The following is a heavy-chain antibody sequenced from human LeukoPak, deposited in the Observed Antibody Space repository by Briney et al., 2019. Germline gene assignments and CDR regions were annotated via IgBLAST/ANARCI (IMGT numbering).Heavy chain of an antibody. CDR3: ARLDYVWGGHDAFDI. D-gene: IGHD3-16*01. V-gene: IGHV4-39*01. J-gene: IGHJ3*02. CDR1: GGSISSSSYY. CDR2: IYYSGST. Sequence: PSETLSLTCTVSGGSISSSSYYWGWIRQPPGKGLEWIGSIYYSGSTYYNPSLKSRVTISVDTSKNQFSLKLSSVTAADTAVYYCARLDYVWGGHDAFDIWGQGTMVTVSS.